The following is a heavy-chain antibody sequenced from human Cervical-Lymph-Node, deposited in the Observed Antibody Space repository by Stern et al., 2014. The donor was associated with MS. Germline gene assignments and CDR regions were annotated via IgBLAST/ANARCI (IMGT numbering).Heavy chain of an antibody. CDR3: ARGLGVTAFDF. CDR1: GYTFTDYY. D-gene: IGHD4-11*01. CDR2: IYPNSGDT. Sequence: QEQLVQSGAEVKKPGASGKVSCKVSGYTFTDYYFHWLRQAPGQGLEWMGRIYPNSGDTINPQKFQGRVIMTRDTSISTVYMELNNLRLDDTAVYYCARGLGVTAFDFWGQGTLVTVSS. J-gene: IGHJ4*02. V-gene: IGHV1-2*06.